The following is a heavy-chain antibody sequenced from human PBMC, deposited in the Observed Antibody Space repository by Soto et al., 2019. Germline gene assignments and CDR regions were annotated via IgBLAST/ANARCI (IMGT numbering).Heavy chain of an antibody. V-gene: IGHV1-18*01. Sequence: QVHLVQSGAEVKKPGASVKVSCKCSGYTFTSYGITWVRQAPGQGLEWMGWISAHNDNTDYAQKLQGRVTVTRDTSTRTAYRELRSLRSDGTAVYYCARGRYGDYWGQGALVTVSS. D-gene: IGHD1-1*01. CDR3: ARGRYGDY. J-gene: IGHJ4*02. CDR2: ISAHNDNT. CDR1: GYTFTSYG.